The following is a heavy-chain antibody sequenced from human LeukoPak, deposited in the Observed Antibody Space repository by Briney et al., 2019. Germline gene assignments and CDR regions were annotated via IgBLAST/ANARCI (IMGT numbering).Heavy chain of an antibody. V-gene: IGHV3-33*01. Sequence: GGSLRLSCAASGFNFSSHGMHWVRQAPGKGLEWVAVIWYDGSIKYYADSVKGRFTVSRDNSKNTLYLQLNSLRAEDTAVYCCALLWFGELVGHWGQGTLVTVPS. J-gene: IGHJ4*02. CDR1: GFNFSSHG. D-gene: IGHD3-10*01. CDR3: ALLWFGELVGH. CDR2: IWYDGSIK.